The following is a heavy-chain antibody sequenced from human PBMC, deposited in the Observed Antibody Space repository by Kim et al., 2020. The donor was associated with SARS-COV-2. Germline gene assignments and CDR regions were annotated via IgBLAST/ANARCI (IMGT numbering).Heavy chain of an antibody. CDR1: GFSLSTSGVG. CDR2: IYWDDDK. D-gene: IGHD3-22*01. Sequence: SGPTLVKPTQTLTLTCTFSGFSLSTSGVGVGWIRQPPGKALEWLALIYWDDDKRYSPSLKSRLTITKDTSKNQVVLTMTNMDPVDTATYYCAHRRLGGDDSSGYYYDYWGQGTLVTVSS. V-gene: IGHV2-5*02. CDR3: AHRRLGGDDSSGYYYDY. J-gene: IGHJ4*02.